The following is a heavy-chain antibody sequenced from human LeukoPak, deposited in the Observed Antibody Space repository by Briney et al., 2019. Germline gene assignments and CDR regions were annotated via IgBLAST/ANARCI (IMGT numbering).Heavy chain of an antibody. D-gene: IGHD2-15*01. CDR2: INPSGGST. J-gene: IGHJ4*02. Sequence: ASVNVSCKASGYTFTSNYMHWVRQAPGQGLEGMGIINPSGGSTSYAQKFQGRVTMTRDTSTSTVYMELSSLRSEDTAVYYCARGTAVRDYSGRGSFDYWGQGTLVTVSS. CDR3: ARGTAVRDYSGRGSFDY. CDR1: GYTFTSNY. V-gene: IGHV1-46*01.